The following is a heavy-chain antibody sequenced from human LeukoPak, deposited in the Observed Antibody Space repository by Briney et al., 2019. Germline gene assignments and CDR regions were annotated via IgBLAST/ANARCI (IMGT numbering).Heavy chain of an antibody. V-gene: IGHV4-34*01. CDR1: GGSFSGYY. D-gene: IGHD3-10*01. CDR2: INHSGRT. CDR3: ARGVDYYGV. Sequence: PSETLSLTCAVYGGSFSGYYWNWIRQPPGKGLEWVGEINHSGRTNYNPSLKSRVTISVDTSKKQFSLKLSSVTAADTAVYYCARGVDYYGVWGQGTLVTVSS. J-gene: IGHJ4*02.